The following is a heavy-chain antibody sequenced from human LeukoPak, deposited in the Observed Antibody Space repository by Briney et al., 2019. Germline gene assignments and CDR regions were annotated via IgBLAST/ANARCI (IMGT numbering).Heavy chain of an antibody. CDR3: ARDLTGAVFDF. D-gene: IGHD1-26*01. CDR1: GFTFSSYW. J-gene: IGHJ4*02. CDR2: ITSDGSST. Sequence: GGSLRLSCAASGFTFSSYWMHWVRQAPGKGLVCVSRITSDGSSTSYADSVRGRFTISRDNAKNTVNLQMNSLRAEDTAVYYCARDLTGAVFDFWGQGTLVTVSS. V-gene: IGHV3-74*01.